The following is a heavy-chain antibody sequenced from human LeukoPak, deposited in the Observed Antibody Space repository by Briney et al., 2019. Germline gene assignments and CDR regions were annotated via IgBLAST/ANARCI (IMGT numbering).Heavy chain of an antibody. Sequence: PGGSLRLSCATSGFIFSNYAMSWVRQAPGKGLEWVSAISESGGETYHADSVKGRFTISRDTSKGTLYLQLNSLRAEDMAIYYCAKGIDSTGYYPFDYWGQGTLVTVSS. J-gene: IGHJ4*02. V-gene: IGHV3-23*01. CDR2: ISESGGET. CDR1: GFIFSNYA. CDR3: AKGIDSTGYYPFDY. D-gene: IGHD3-22*01.